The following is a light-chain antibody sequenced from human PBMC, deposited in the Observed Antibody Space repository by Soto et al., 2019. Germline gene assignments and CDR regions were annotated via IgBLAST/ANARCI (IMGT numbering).Light chain of an antibody. J-gene: IGKJ4*01. CDR1: QSVNIY. CDR2: DAS. V-gene: IGKV3-11*01. Sequence: IVLTLNPATLSLSPRERATLSCRASQSVNIYLAWYQQKPGQAPRLLIYDASNRATGIPARFSGSGSGTDFTLTISSLEPEDIAVYYCQQRSNWLVTFGGGTKV. CDR3: QQRSNWLVT.